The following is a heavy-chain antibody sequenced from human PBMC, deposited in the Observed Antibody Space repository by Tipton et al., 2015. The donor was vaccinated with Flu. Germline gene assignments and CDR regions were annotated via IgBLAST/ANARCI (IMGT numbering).Heavy chain of an antibody. CDR3: ARRAYSNYVSDPKSCFDP. V-gene: IGHV4-38-2*01. CDR1: GYSIRSAYY. CDR2: IYHSGTT. J-gene: IGHJ5*02. D-gene: IGHD4-11*01. Sequence: TLSLTCSVSGYSIRSAYYWGWVRRPPGKGLEWIGTIYHSGTTYYNPSLKSRVTISVDRSKNQFSLKVFSVTAADSAVYYCARRAYSNYVSDPKSCFDPWGQGILVTVSS.